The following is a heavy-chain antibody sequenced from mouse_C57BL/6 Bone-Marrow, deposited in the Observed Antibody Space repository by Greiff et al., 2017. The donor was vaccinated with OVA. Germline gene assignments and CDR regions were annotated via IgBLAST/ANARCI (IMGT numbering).Heavy chain of an antibody. CDR1: GFNIKDDY. CDR2: IDPENGDT. J-gene: IGHJ3*01. CDR3: TTGDSFY. V-gene: IGHV14-4*01. Sequence: VQLQQSGAELVRPGASVKLSCTASGFNIKDDYMHWVKQRPEQGLEWIGWIDPENGDTEYASKFQGKATITADTSSNTAYLQLSSLTSEDTAVYYCTTGDSFYWGQGTLVTVSA.